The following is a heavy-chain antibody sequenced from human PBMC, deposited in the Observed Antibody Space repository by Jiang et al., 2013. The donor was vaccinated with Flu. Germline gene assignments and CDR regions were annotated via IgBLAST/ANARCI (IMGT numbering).Heavy chain of an antibody. CDR2: YYRSKWYN. J-gene: IGHJ6*02. V-gene: IGHV6-1*01. Sequence: YYRSKWYNEYAVSVKSRITINPDTPKNQFSLHLNSVTPEDTAVYYCARDYYYGMDVWGQGTTVTVSS. CDR3: ARDYYYGMDV.